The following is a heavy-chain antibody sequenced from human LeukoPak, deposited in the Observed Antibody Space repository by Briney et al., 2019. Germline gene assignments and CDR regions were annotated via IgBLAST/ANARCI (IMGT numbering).Heavy chain of an antibody. Sequence: GASVKVSCKASGYTFTSYYMHWVRQAPGQGLEWMGIINPSCGSTSYAQKFQGRVTMTRDTSTSTVYMELSSLRSEDTAVYYCARDRYYGSGSYYIAEKYFDYWGQGTLVTVSS. CDR2: INPSCGST. CDR3: ARDRYYGSGSYYIAEKYFDY. V-gene: IGHV1-46*01. CDR1: GYTFTSYY. D-gene: IGHD3-10*01. J-gene: IGHJ4*02.